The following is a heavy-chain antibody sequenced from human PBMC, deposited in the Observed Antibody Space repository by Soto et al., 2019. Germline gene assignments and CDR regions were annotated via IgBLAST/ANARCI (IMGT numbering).Heavy chain of an antibody. CDR2: ISGSGGST. CDR1: GFTFSSYA. Sequence: EVQLLESGGGLLQPGGSLRLSCAASGFTFSSYAMSWVRQAPGKGLEWVSAISGSGGSTYYADSVKGRFTISRDNSKNTLYLQMNSLRAEDTAVYYCAKDLRSGSYFDYWGQGTLVTVSS. J-gene: IGHJ4*02. V-gene: IGHV3-23*01. D-gene: IGHD1-26*01. CDR3: AKDLRSGSYFDY.